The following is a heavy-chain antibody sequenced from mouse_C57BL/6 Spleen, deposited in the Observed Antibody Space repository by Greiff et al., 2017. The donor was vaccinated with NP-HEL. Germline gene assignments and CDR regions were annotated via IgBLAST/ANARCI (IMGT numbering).Heavy chain of an antibody. CDR1: GYTFTSYW. CDR2: IHPNSGST. V-gene: IGHV1-64*01. Sequence: QVQLQQPGAELVKPGASVKLSCKASGYTFTSYWMHWVKQRPGQGLEWIGMIHPNSGSTNYNEKFKSKATLTVDKSSSTAYMQLSSLTSEDSAVYYCARFPDGSYYAMDYWGQGTSVTVSS. CDR3: ARFPDGSYYAMDY. J-gene: IGHJ4*01. D-gene: IGHD2-3*01.